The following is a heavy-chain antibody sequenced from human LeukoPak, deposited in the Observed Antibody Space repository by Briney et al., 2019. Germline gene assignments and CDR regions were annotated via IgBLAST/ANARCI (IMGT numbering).Heavy chain of an antibody. CDR3: ARRWRRLQLDAFDI. CDR2: IYYSGST. J-gene: IGHJ3*02. D-gene: IGHD5-24*01. Sequence: SETLSLTCAVYGGSFSGYYWSWIRQPPGKGLEWIGSIYYSGSTYNNPSLKSRVTISVDTSKNQFSLKLTSVTAADTAVYYCARRWRRLQLDAFDIWGQGTMVTVSS. V-gene: IGHV4-34*01. CDR1: GGSFSGYY.